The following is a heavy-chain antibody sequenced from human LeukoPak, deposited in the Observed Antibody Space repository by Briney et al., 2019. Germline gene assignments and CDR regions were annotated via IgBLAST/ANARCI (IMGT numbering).Heavy chain of an antibody. CDR2: IDTNTGNP. CDR3: ARPSSGFDN. J-gene: IGHJ4*02. Sequence: ASVKVSCKASGYTFTSYDISWVRQAPGQGLEWMGWIDTNTGNPTYAQGFTGRFVFSLDTSVSTAYLQISSLKPEDTAIYYCARPSSGFDNWGQGTLVTVSS. V-gene: IGHV7-4-1*02. CDR1: GYTFTSYD. D-gene: IGHD6-19*01.